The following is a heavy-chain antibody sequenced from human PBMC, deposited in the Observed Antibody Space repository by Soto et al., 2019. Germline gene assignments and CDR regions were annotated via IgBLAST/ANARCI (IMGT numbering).Heavy chain of an antibody. D-gene: IGHD2-2*02. CDR1: GLTFSSYA. V-gene: IGHV3-23*01. Sequence: GGSLKISCAASGLTFSSYAMSWVRQAPGKGVEWVSAISGSGGSTYYEDSVKGRFTISRDNSTNTLYLQMNSLRAEDTAVDYCAKDLYCSSTSCYTGKMDVWGKGTTVTVSS. CDR2: ISGSGGST. J-gene: IGHJ6*04. CDR3: AKDLYCSSTSCYTGKMDV.